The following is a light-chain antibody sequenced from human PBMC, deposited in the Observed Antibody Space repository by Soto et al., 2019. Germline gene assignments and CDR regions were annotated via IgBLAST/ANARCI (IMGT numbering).Light chain of an antibody. J-gene: IGKJ4*01. Sequence: DIQMPQSPSSLSASVGDRVTITCQASQDISNYLNWYQQKRGKAPKLMIYDASNLETGVPSRFSGSGSGTDFTFTISSLQPEDIATYYCQQYDNLPLTLGGGTKVDIK. CDR3: QQYDNLPLT. CDR1: QDISNY. V-gene: IGKV1-33*01. CDR2: DAS.